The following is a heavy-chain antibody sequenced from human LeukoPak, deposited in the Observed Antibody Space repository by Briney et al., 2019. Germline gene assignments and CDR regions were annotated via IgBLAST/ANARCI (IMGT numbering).Heavy chain of an antibody. D-gene: IGHD3-9*01. J-gene: IGHJ5*02. CDR3: AIRKYYDILTGYRKIPTSGFDP. V-gene: IGHV4-34*01. CDR2: INHSGST. Sequence: PSETLSLTCAVYGGSFSYYYWSWIRQPPGKTLEWIGEINHSGSTNYNPSLKSRVTISVDTSKNQFSLKLSSVTAAGTAVYYCAIRKYYDILTGYRKIPTSGFDPWGQGTLVTVSS. CDR1: GGSFSYYY.